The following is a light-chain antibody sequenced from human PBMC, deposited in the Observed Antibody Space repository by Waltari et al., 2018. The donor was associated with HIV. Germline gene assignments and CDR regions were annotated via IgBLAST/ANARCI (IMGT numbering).Light chain of an antibody. CDR1: TSNVRNNY. Sequence: QSVLAQPRSVSGTPGQTVNISCSGSTSNVRNNYVYWYQQVTGLAPKLLIYRNNQRPAEVPDRFSCSKSGTSASLAISGLRTEDEAEYYCAVWDDRLSSRLFGGGTKVTVL. CDR2: RNN. CDR3: AVWDDRLSSRL. J-gene: IGLJ2*01. V-gene: IGLV1-47*01.